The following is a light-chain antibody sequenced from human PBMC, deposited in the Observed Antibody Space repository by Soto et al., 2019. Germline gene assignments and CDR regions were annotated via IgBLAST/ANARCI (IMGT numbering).Light chain of an antibody. CDR2: GVN. CDR3: CSYAGSYTWV. Sequence: QSALTQPASVSGSPGQSITISCTGTSSDVGSYNLVSWYQHHPGKAPKFMIYGVNKRPSGVSDRFSGSKSDNTASLTISGLQAEDEADYYCCSYAGSYTWVFGGGTKLTVL. V-gene: IGLV2-23*02. J-gene: IGLJ2*01. CDR1: SSDVGSYNL.